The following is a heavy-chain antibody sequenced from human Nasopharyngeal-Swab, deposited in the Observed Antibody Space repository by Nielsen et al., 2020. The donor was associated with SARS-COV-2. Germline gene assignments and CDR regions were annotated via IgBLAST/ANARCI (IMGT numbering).Heavy chain of an antibody. CDR3: ARVSAYYYDSSGLNWFDP. V-gene: IGHV4-34*01. D-gene: IGHD3-22*01. CDR2: INHSGST. Sequence: SETLSLTCAVYGGSFSGYYWSWIRQPPGKGLERIGEINHSGSTNYNPSLKSRVTISVDTSKNQFSLKLSSVTAADTAVYYCARVSAYYYDSSGLNWFDPWGQGTLVTVSS. CDR1: GGSFSGYY. J-gene: IGHJ5*02.